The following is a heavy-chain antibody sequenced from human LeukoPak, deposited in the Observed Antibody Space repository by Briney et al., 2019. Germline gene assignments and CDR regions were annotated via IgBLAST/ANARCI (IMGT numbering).Heavy chain of an antibody. J-gene: IGHJ3*02. CDR1: GFTFSSYA. CDR3: AKARIVVVTPGAFDI. CDR2: ISGSGGST. D-gene: IGHD2-21*02. V-gene: IGHV3-23*01. Sequence: PGGSLRLSCADSGFTFSSYAMSWVRQAPGKGLEWVSAISGSGGSTYYADSVKGRFTISRDNSKNTLYLQMNSLRAEDTAVYYCAKARIVVVTPGAFDIWGQGTMVTVSS.